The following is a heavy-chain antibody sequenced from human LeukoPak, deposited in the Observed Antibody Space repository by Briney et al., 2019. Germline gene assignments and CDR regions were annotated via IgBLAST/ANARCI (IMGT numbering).Heavy chain of an antibody. CDR2: ISGDRSTT. CDR3: ARGTYYGYFDL. Sequence: GGSLRLSCAASGFTFSSYSMHWVRQAPGKGLVWVSRISGDRSTTSYADSVKGRFNISSDNDKNTLHLQMNSLRVEDTSVYYCARGTYYGYFDLWGQGTLVTVSS. D-gene: IGHD4-17*01. CDR1: GFTFSSYS. J-gene: IGHJ4*02. V-gene: IGHV3-74*01.